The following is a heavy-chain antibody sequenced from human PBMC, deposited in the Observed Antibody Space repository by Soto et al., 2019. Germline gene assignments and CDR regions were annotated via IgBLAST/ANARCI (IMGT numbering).Heavy chain of an antibody. J-gene: IGHJ6*02. CDR3: ARDSDIYYGMDV. CDR1: GFTFSVHS. V-gene: IGHV3-48*02. CDR2: ISSTSSAR. Sequence: SLRLSCAASGFTFSVHSMNWVRRAPGKGLEWVSYISSTSSARYYADSVRGRFTISRDNVKYSLYLQMNSLTDEDTAVYYCARDSDIYYGMDVWGQGTTVTVSS. D-gene: IGHD3-9*01.